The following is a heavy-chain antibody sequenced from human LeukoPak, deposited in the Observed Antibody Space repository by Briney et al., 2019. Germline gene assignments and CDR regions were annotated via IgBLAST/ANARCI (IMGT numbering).Heavy chain of an antibody. V-gene: IGHV4-38-2*01. CDR1: GYSISSGYY. CDR3: ARHDYSNYEFAFDI. D-gene: IGHD4-11*01. J-gene: IGHJ3*02. Sequence: PSETLSLTCAVSGYSISSGYYWGWIRPPPGKGLEWIGSIYHSGSTYYNPSLKSRVTISVDTSKNQFSLKLSSVTAPDTAVYYCARHDYSNYEFAFDIWGQGTMVTVSS. CDR2: IYHSGST.